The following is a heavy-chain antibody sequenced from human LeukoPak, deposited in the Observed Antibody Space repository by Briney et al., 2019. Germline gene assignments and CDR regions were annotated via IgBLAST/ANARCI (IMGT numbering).Heavy chain of an antibody. V-gene: IGHV3-53*01. D-gene: IGHD3/OR15-3a*01. J-gene: IGHJ6*02. Sequence: GGSLRLSCAASGFTVSSNYMSWVRQAPGKGLEWVSVIYSGGSTYYADSVKGRFTISRDNSKNTLYLQMNSLRAEDTAVYYCAXAGXEEYSFWAGYYYGMDVWGQGTTVTVSS. CDR1: GFTVSSNY. CDR3: AXAGXEEYSFWAGYYYGMDV. CDR2: IYSGGST.